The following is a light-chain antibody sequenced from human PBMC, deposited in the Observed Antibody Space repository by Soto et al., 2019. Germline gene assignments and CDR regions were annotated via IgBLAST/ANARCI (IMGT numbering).Light chain of an antibody. CDR1: SSNIGGNY. J-gene: IGLJ2*01. Sequence: QSVLTQPPSASGTPGQRVTISCSGSSSNIGGNYVFWYQHLPGTAPKLLIYRNNQRPSGVPDRFSGSKSGTSASLAISGLRSEDEADYYCAAWDDSLSGGVFGGGTKVTVL. CDR2: RNN. CDR3: AAWDDSLSGGV. V-gene: IGLV1-47*01.